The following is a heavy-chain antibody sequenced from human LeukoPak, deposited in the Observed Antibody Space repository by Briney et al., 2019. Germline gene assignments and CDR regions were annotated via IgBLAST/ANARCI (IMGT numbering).Heavy chain of an antibody. J-gene: IGHJ5*01. CDR1: GYTFTYYG. CDR2: ISAYNGNT. V-gene: IGHV1-18*01. D-gene: IGHD2-2*01. CDR3: ARDRTAVPAAGSDS. Sequence: ASAKVSCKASGYTFTYYGLNWVRQAPGQGLEWVGWISAYNGNTNYAQKLQDRVTMTTDASTSTAYLELRSLRSDDTAAYYCARDRTAVPAAGSDSWGQGTLVTVSS.